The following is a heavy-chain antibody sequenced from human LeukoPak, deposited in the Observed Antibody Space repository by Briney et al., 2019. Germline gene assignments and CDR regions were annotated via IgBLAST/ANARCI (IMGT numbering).Heavy chain of an antibody. V-gene: IGHV4-39*02. D-gene: IGHD5-24*01. CDR3: AREEIQKGLYDEYNWFDP. J-gene: IGHJ5*02. Sequence: PSETLSLTCTVSGGSISSSSYYWGWIRQPPGKGLEWIGSIYYSGSTYYNPSLKSRVTISVDTSKNQFSLKLSSVTAADTAVYYCAREEIQKGLYDEYNWFDPWGQGTLVTVSS. CDR2: IYYSGST. CDR1: GGSISSSSYY.